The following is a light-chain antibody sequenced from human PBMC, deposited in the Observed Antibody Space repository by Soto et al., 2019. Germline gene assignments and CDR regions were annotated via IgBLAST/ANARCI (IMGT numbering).Light chain of an antibody. J-gene: IGLJ1*01. V-gene: IGLV1-40*01. Sequence: VLTQPPSVSGAPGQRVTISCTGSNSNIGAGYDVHWYRQLPGTAPKLLIYGNSNRPSAVPDRFSGSNSVTSASLPITGLHAEDDADYSCQSYDSRLSGSAFGTGTQVTAL. CDR1: NSNIGAGYD. CDR3: QSYDSRLSGSA. CDR2: GNS.